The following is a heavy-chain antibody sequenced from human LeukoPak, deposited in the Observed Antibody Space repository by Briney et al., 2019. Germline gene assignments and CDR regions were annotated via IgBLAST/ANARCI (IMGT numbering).Heavy chain of an antibody. J-gene: IGHJ5*02. CDR1: GFTFSSYW. Sequence: GGSLRLSCAASGFTFSSYWMGWVRQAPGKGLEWVAIIKQDGSEKYYVDSVKGRFAISRDNAKNSLYLQVNSLRAEDTAVCYCARGLIVGATDDNWFDPWGQGTLVTVSS. V-gene: IGHV3-7*01. D-gene: IGHD1-26*01. CDR3: ARGLIVGATDDNWFDP. CDR2: IKQDGSEK.